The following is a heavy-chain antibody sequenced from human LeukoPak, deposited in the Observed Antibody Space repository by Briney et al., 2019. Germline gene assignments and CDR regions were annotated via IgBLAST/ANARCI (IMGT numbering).Heavy chain of an antibody. J-gene: IGHJ3*02. V-gene: IGHV4-34*01. Sequence: SETLSLTCAVYGGSFSGYYWSWIRQPPGKGLEWIGEINHSGSTNYNPSLKSRVTISVDTSKNQFSLKLSSVTAADTAVYYCARVERYDFWSGPRAFDIWGQGTMVTVSS. CDR2: INHSGST. CDR1: GGSFSGYY. CDR3: ARVERYDFWSGPRAFDI. D-gene: IGHD3-3*01.